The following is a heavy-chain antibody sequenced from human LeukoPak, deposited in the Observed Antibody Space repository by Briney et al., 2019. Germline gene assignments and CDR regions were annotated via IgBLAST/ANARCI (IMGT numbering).Heavy chain of an antibody. Sequence: GRSLRLSCAASGFTFSSYGMHWVRQAPGKGLEWVAVIWYDGSNKYYADSVKGRFTISRDNSKNTLYLQMNSLRAEVTAVYYCAKDAAAAGTYYMDVWGKGTTVTVSS. D-gene: IGHD6-13*01. J-gene: IGHJ6*03. CDR3: AKDAAAAGTYYMDV. V-gene: IGHV3-33*06. CDR2: IWYDGSNK. CDR1: GFTFSSYG.